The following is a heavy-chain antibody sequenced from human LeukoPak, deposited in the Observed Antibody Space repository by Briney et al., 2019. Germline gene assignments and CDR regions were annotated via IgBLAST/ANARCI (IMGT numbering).Heavy chain of an antibody. J-gene: IGHJ4*02. D-gene: IGHD2-15*01. CDR3: ARVTSPARRGRTLVAAAATPFDY. V-gene: IGHV1-46*01. Sequence: ASVKVSCKASGYTFTDYYVHWVRRAPGLGLEWMGVINPGGGRTTYAQKFQHRVNMTRDTSTSTVYMELSGLTSADTAVYFCARVTSPARRGRTLVAAAATPFDYWGQGTLVTVSS. CDR1: GYTFTDYY. CDR2: INPGGGRT.